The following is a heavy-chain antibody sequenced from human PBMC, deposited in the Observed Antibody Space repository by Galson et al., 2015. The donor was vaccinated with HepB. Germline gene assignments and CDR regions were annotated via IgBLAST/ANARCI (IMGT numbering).Heavy chain of an antibody. J-gene: IGHJ4*02. D-gene: IGHD3-22*01. CDR3: VRLQSYGSLSGYYPFGYFDY. Sequence: TLSLTCTVSGDSIRSSGYYWGWIRQPPGKGLEWVRNIYYSGSAYYIPSLNSRVLIFVDTSNNQFSLKLSSVTAADTAVYYCVRLQSYGSLSGYYPFGYFDYWGQGTLVTVSS. V-gene: IGHV4-39*01. CDR2: IYYSGSA. CDR1: GDSIRSSGYY.